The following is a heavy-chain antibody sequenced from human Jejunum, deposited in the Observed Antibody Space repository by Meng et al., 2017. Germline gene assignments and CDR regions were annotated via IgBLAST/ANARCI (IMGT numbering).Heavy chain of an antibody. CDR1: GFTFTGYA. D-gene: IGHD4/OR15-4a*01. V-gene: IGHV3-23*01. CDR3: AKGVDDYVSSAWF. CDR2: ISGGGVIT. Sequence: GESLKISCAASGFTFTGYAMTWVRQAPGKGLEWVAGISGGGVITSYSDSVRSRSTISRDNSKDTLYLQLNTLRAEDTAVYYCAKGVDDYVSSAWFWGQGTLVTVSS. J-gene: IGHJ4*02.